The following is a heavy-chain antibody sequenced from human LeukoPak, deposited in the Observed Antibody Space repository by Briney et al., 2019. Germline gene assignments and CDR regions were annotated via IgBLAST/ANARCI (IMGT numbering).Heavy chain of an antibody. D-gene: IGHD2-2*01. J-gene: IGHJ3*02. Sequence: PETLSLTCAVYGGSFSGYYWSWIRQPPGKGLEWIGEINHSGSTNYNPSLKSRVTISVDTSKNQFSLKLSSVTAADTAVYYCARGVGDIVVVPAANAFDIWGQGTMVTVSS. CDR1: GGSFSGYY. CDR2: INHSGST. V-gene: IGHV4-34*01. CDR3: ARGVGDIVVVPAANAFDI.